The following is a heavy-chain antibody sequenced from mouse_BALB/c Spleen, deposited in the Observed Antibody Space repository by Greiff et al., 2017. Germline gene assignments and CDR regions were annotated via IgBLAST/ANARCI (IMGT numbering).Heavy chain of an antibody. Sequence: QVQLQQSGAELVRPGTSVKVSCKASGYAFTNYLIEWVKQRPGQGLEWIGVINPGSGGTNYNEKFKGKATLTADKSSSTAYMQLSSLTSDDSAVYFCARMSGSSYWYFDVWGAGTTVTVSS. V-gene: IGHV1-54*03. CDR1: GYAFTNYL. CDR3: ARMSGSSYWYFDV. D-gene: IGHD1-1*01. J-gene: IGHJ1*01. CDR2: INPGSGGT.